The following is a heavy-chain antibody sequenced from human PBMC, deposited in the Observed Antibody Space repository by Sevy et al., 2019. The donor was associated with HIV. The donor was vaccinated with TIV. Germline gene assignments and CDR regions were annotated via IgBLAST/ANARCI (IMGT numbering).Heavy chain of an antibody. CDR1: GYSFTSYW. V-gene: IGHV5-51*01. Sequence: HGESLKISCKGSGYSFTSYWIGWVRQMPGKGLEWMGIIYPGDSDTRYSPSFQGQVTILVDKSISTAYLQWSSLKASDTTMYYCARQGGNSEFGYYFDYWGQGTLVTVSS. J-gene: IGHJ4*02. CDR3: ARQGGNSEFGYYFDY. D-gene: IGHD1-7*01. CDR2: IYPGDSDT.